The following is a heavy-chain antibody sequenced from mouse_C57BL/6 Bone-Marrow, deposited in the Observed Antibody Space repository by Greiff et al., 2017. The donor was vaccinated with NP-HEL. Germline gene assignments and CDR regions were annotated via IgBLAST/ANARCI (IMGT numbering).Heavy chain of an antibody. D-gene: IGHD2-3*01. CDR2: IRSKSSNYAT. Sequence: EVQLVESGGGLVQPKGSLKLSCAASGFTFNTYAMHWVRQAPGKGLEWVARIRSKSSNYATYYADSVKDRFTISRDDSQSMLYLQMISLRTEDTAMYYCVRDEGYFLRWGQGTLVTVSA. V-gene: IGHV10-3*01. J-gene: IGHJ3*01. CDR3: VRDEGYFLR. CDR1: GFTFNTYA.